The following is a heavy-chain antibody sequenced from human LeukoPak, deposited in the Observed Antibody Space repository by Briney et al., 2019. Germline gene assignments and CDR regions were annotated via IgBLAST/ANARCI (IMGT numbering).Heavy chain of an antibody. D-gene: IGHD2-2*02. CDR3: ARQGPAAIREYYYYYYYMDV. Sequence: SETLSLTCTVSGGSISSYYWSWIRQPPGKGLEWIGYIYYSGSTNYNPSLKSRVTISVDTSKNQFSLKLSSVTAADTAVYYCARQGPAAIREYYYYYYYMDVWGKGTTVTVSS. J-gene: IGHJ6*03. CDR2: IYYSGST. CDR1: GGSISSYY. V-gene: IGHV4-59*01.